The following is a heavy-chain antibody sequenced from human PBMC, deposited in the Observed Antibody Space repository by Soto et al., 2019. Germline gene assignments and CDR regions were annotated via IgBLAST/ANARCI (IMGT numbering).Heavy chain of an antibody. D-gene: IGHD3-22*01. Sequence: GGSLRLSCAASGFTFSSYSMNWVRQAPGKGLEWVSSISSSSSYIYYADSVKGRFTISRDNAKNSLYLRMNSLRAEDTAVYYCARAAYHYDRSGYIGYWGQGTLVTVSS. CDR1: GFTFSSYS. V-gene: IGHV3-21*01. J-gene: IGHJ4*02. CDR2: ISSSSSYI. CDR3: ARAAYHYDRSGYIGY.